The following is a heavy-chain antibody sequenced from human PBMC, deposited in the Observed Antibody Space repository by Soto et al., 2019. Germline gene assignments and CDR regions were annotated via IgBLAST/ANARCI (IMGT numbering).Heavy chain of an antibody. D-gene: IGHD6-13*01. V-gene: IGHV3-30*03. CDR2: ISYDGSEK. CDR1: GFTFKTYG. J-gene: IGHJ4*02. CDR3: ATPSLAASIPAGGIDY. Sequence: PGGSLRLSCGASGFTFKTYGMHWVRQAPGKGVEWVAVISYDGSEKYYVDSVKGGFTISRDHSKHTLYLQLNSLRAEDTAVYYCATPSLAASIPAGGIDYWGQGTLVTVPS.